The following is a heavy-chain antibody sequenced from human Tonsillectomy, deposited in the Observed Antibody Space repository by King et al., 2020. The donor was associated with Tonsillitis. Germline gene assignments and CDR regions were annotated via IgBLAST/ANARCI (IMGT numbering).Heavy chain of an antibody. J-gene: IGHJ4*02. Sequence: QLQESGPGLVKPSETLSLTCTVSGGSISSYYWSWIRQPPGKGLEWIGYVYYSGNTNYNPSLKTRVTISVDTSKKQFTLRLSSLTAADPAAYYCARTLGSASKFYYFDYWGQGTLVTVSS. CDR2: VYYSGNT. V-gene: IGHV4-59*01. D-gene: IGHD1-1*01. CDR1: GGSISSYY. CDR3: ARTLGSASKFYYFDY.